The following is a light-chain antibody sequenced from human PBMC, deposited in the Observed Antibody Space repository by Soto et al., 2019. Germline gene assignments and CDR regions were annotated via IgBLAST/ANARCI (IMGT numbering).Light chain of an antibody. Sequence: DLQMTQSPSTLSAFVGDRVTITCRASQSISNWLAWYQQKPGKAPKLLIYKASNLESGVPSRFSGSGDGTYFTLTIGSLQPGDFATYYCQQYNGTVGQGTKVEIK. CDR3: QQYNGT. V-gene: IGKV1-5*03. CDR1: QSISNW. J-gene: IGKJ1*01. CDR2: KAS.